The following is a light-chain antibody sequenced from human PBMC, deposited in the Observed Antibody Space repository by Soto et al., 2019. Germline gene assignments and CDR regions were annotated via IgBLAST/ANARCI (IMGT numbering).Light chain of an antibody. Sequence: NFMLTQPNSVSESPGKTVTISCARGSGSIASSYVHWYQQRPGSAPTTVIYEDNQRPSGVSDRFSGSIDSSSNSASLTISGLKTDDEADYYCHSYDVNNRVFGGGTQLTVL. J-gene: IGLJ2*01. CDR1: SGSIASSY. CDR3: HSYDVNNRV. CDR2: EDN. V-gene: IGLV6-57*04.